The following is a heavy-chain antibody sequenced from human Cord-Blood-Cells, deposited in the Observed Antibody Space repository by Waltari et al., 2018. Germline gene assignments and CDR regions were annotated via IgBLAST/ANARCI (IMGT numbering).Heavy chain of an antibody. Sequence: QVQLQESGPGLVKPSETLSLTCTVSGGSISSYYWSWIRQPPGKGLEWIGYIYYSGSTNYNPSRKSRVTISVDTSKNQFSLKLSSVTAADTAVYYCARGRSRSFDYWGQGTLVTVSS. D-gene: IGHD6-13*01. V-gene: IGHV4-59*01. CDR2: IYYSGST. CDR3: ARGRSRSFDY. J-gene: IGHJ4*02. CDR1: GGSISSYY.